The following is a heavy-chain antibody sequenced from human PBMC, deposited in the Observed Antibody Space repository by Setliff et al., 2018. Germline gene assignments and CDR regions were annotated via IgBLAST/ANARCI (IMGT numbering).Heavy chain of an antibody. Sequence: GGSLRLSCAASGFTFSRFGMYWVRQAPGKGLEWVAFVRYDGSNKYYADSVKGRFTISKDNSKNTLFLQMNSLTKEDTGVYFCARDQARWLVAAGTFGYWGLGALVTVSS. V-gene: IGHV3-30*02. J-gene: IGHJ4*02. D-gene: IGHD1-1*01. CDR2: VRYDGSNK. CDR1: GFTFSRFG. CDR3: ARDQARWLVAAGTFGY.